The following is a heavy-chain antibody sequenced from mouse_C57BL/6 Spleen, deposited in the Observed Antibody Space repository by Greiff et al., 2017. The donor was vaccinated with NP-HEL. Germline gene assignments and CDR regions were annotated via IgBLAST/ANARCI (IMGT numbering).Heavy chain of an antibody. V-gene: IGHV1-52*01. Sequence: QVQLQQSGAELVRPGSSVKLSCKASGYTFTSYWMHWVKQRPIQGLEWIGNIDPSDSDTHYNQKFKDKATLTVDKSSSTAYMQLSSLTSEDSAVYYCARLRYGNYDFDYWGQGTTLTVSS. CDR3: ARLRYGNYDFDY. D-gene: IGHD2-10*02. CDR2: IDPSDSDT. J-gene: IGHJ2*01. CDR1: GYTFTSYW.